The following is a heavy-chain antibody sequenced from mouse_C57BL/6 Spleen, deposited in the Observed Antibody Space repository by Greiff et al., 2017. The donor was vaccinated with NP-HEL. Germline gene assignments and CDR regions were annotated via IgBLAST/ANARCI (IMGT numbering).Heavy chain of an antibody. Sequence: EVQLQQSGPVLVKPGASVKMSCKASGYTFTDYYMNWVKQSHGNSLEWIGVINPYNGGTSYNQKFKGKATLTVDKSSSTAYMELNSLTSEDSAVYYCARYYYGSSPDYWGQGTTLTVSS. CDR2: INPYNGGT. J-gene: IGHJ2*01. CDR3: ARYYYGSSPDY. D-gene: IGHD1-1*01. CDR1: GYTFTDYY. V-gene: IGHV1-19*01.